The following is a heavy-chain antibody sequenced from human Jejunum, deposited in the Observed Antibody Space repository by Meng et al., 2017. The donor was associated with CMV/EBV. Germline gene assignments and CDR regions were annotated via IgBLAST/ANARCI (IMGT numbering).Heavy chain of an antibody. J-gene: IGHJ4*02. CDR3: TRDHPLLDRTLDY. V-gene: IGHV3-72*01. CDR1: GFSFSDHY. Sequence: SGFSFSDHYMDWVRQVPGKGLEWVGRIRNKVNGYTTEYAASVKGRFTISRDDSKNSVYLQMNSLKNEDTAVYYCTRDHPLLDRTLDYWGQGTLVTVSS. D-gene: IGHD2-2*03. CDR2: IRNKVNGYTT.